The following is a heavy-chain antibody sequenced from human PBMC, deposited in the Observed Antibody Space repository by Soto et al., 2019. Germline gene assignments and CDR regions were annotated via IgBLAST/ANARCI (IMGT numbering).Heavy chain of an antibody. J-gene: IGHJ5*02. V-gene: IGHV1-18*01. CDR1: GYIFTKYG. CDR2: LNGYNGDR. Sequence: QVQVVQSGPELKKPGASVKVSCKAQGYIFTKYGIAWVRQAPGHGLEWRGLLNGYNGDRKVAQKFQDRVSMTTDTATDTAYMELKSLRSGDTAVYYCARLQLGGDRMLNWFDPWGQGTLVTVSS. CDR3: ARLQLGGDRMLNWFDP. D-gene: IGHD2-21*02.